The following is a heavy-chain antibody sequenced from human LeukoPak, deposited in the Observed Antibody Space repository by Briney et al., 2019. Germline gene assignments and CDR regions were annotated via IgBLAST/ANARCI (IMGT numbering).Heavy chain of an antibody. CDR1: GFTFSSYG. V-gene: IGHV3-23*01. CDR2: ISLSGGST. Sequence: GGSLRLSCAASGFTFSSYGMSWVGQAPGKGLEWVSTISLSGGSTYYADSVKGRFTISRDISKNTLYLQMNSLRADDTAVYYCAKANSSTWYDYWGQGTLVTVSS. J-gene: IGHJ4*02. CDR3: AKANSSTWYDY. D-gene: IGHD6-13*01.